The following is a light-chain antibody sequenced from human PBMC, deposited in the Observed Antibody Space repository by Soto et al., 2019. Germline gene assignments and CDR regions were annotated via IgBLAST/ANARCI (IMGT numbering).Light chain of an antibody. CDR1: QDISKY. J-gene: IGKJ2*01. Sequence: DIQMTQSPSSLSASVGDRVTITCQASQDISKYLNWYQQKPGKAPKLLIYDTSNLQPGVPFLFSGGGSGTHFNLTISSLQPEDIATYYCQQCDDLPFTFGLGTKVEI. CDR2: DTS. CDR3: QQCDDLPFT. V-gene: IGKV1-33*01.